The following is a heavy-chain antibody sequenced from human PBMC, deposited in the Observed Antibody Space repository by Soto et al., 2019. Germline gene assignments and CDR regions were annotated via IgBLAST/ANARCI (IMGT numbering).Heavy chain of an antibody. CDR1: GYTFNTYG. D-gene: IGHD3-16*01. CDR2: ISAYNGHT. J-gene: IGHJ4*02. CDR3: ARGRTWGARDFDY. V-gene: IGHV1-18*01. Sequence: QVQLVQSGGEVKRPGASVRVSCKASGYTFNTYGISWVRQAPGQGLEWMWWISAYNGHTDYAQKFQGRVTMTTDTSTNTISMELRGLRSDDTAVYYCARGRTWGARDFDYWGQGTLVTVSS.